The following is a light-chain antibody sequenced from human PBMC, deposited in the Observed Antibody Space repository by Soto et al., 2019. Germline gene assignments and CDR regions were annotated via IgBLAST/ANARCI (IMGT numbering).Light chain of an antibody. CDR2: EVS. Sequence: QSALTQPASVSGSPGQSITISCTGTSSDVGGYNYVSWYQQHPGKAPKLMIYEVSNRPSGVSNRFSGSKSGNTASLTISGLQAEDEADYYCSSYTSSSPGGFGGGTKRPS. CDR1: SSDVGGYNY. V-gene: IGLV2-14*01. J-gene: IGLJ3*02. CDR3: SSYTSSSPGG.